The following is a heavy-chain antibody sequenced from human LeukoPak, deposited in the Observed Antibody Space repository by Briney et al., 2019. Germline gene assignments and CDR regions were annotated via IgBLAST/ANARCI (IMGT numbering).Heavy chain of an antibody. J-gene: IGHJ4*02. Sequence: GRPLRVSCAASGFTFIDYYMSWILQAPGMRLEWVSYISSSGSTIYYADSVKGRFTISRDNAKNSLYLQMNSLRAEDTAVYYCAGTYYYGSGIYDFWGQGTLVIVSS. CDR1: GFTFIDYY. CDR2: ISSSGSTI. D-gene: IGHD3-10*01. V-gene: IGHV3-11*04. CDR3: AGTYYYGSGIYDF.